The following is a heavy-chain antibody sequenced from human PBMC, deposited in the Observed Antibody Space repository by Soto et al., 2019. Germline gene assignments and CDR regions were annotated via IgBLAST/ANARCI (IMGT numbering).Heavy chain of an antibody. CDR1: GVSFNSYA. CDR2: ISATGYYL. Sequence: EVQLVESGGGLVKPGGSLRLSCVASGVSFNSYAMNWVRLAPGKGPEWVATISATGYYLYYADSVRGRFTISRDNTKKSLFLQMSSLRAEDTAVYYCVRDFSRIVGATADAFDIWGQGTTVTVSS. D-gene: IGHD1-26*01. CDR3: VRDFSRIVGATADAFDI. V-gene: IGHV3-21*01. J-gene: IGHJ3*02.